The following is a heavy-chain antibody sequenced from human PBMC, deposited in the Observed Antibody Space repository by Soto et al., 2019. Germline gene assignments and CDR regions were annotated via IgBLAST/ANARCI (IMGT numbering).Heavy chain of an antibody. CDR1: GFSFSRYT. V-gene: IGHV5-51*01. CDR2: IHPGDSDT. Sequence: PGESLKISCVGSGFSFSRYTFGWVRQVPGKGLEWMGVIHPGDSDTIYSPSFQGQVTISADKSISTAYLQWSSLKASDTAMYYCTLSYGDSYYYYYGMDVWGQGTTVTVSS. J-gene: IGHJ6*02. CDR3: TLSYGDSYYYYYGMDV. D-gene: IGHD4-17*01.